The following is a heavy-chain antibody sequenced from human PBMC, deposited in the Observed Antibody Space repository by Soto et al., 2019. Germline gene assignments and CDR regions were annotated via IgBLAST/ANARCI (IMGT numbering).Heavy chain of an antibody. CDR3: ARTTVTNYYYYGMDV. D-gene: IGHD4-17*01. CDR1: GFTFSSYW. V-gene: IGHV3-74*01. CDR2: INSDGSST. Sequence: LRLSCAASGFTFSSYWMHWVRQAPGKGLVWVSRINSDGSSTSYADSVKGRFTISRDNAKNTLYLQMNSLRAEDTAVYYCARTTVTNYYYYGMDVWGQGTTVTVS. J-gene: IGHJ6*02.